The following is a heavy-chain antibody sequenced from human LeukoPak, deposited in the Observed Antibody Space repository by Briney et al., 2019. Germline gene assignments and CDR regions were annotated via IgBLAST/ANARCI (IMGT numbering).Heavy chain of an antibody. D-gene: IGHD6-13*01. Sequence: GGSLRLSCAASGFTVSSNYMSWGRQAPGKGLEWVSVIYSGGSTYYADSVKGRFTISRDNSKNTLYLQMNSLRAEDTAVYYCARALRYIAAFDYWGQGTLVTVSS. CDR1: GFTVSSNY. CDR3: ARALRYIAAFDY. J-gene: IGHJ4*02. CDR2: IYSGGST. V-gene: IGHV3-53*01.